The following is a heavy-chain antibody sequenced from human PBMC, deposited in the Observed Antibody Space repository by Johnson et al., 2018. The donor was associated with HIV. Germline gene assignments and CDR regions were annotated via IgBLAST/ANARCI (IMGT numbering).Heavy chain of an antibody. CDR2: IRYDGSNK. J-gene: IGHJ3*02. Sequence: QVQLVESGGGVVQPGGSLRLSYAASGFTFSNYAMHWVRQAPGKGLEWVAFIRYDGSNKYYADSVKGRFTISRDNSKNTLYLQMKSLRAEDTAVYYCAKGRSGTTASIDAFDIWGQGTMVTVSS. CDR3: AKGRSGTTASIDAFDI. CDR1: GFTFSNYA. D-gene: IGHD1-7*01. V-gene: IGHV3-30*02.